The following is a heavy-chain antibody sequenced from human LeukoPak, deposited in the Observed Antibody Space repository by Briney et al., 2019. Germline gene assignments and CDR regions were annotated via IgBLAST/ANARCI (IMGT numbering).Heavy chain of an antibody. V-gene: IGHV1-69*04. CDR3: ARDLDYCSGGSCYGAFDI. CDR2: IIPILGIA. D-gene: IGHD2-15*01. Sequence: GASVKVSCKAFGGTVSSYAISWVRQAAGQGLEWMGRIIPILGIANYAQKFQGRVTITADKSTSTAYMELSSLRSEDTAVYYCARDLDYCSGGSCYGAFDIWGQGTMVTVSS. CDR1: GGTVSSYA. J-gene: IGHJ3*02.